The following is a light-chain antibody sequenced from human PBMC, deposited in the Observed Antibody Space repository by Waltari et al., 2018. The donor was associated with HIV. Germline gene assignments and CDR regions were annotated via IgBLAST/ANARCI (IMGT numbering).Light chain of an antibody. V-gene: IGLV8-61*01. J-gene: IGLJ3*02. CDR3: VLYMGSGIGV. Sequence: VVTQEPSFSVSPGGTVTLTCGLISGSVSPSYYPRWYQQTPGQAPRTLIYSTNTRSSGVPDRFSGSILGNKAALTITGAQADDESDYYCVLYMGSGIGVFGGGTKLTVL. CDR1: SGSVSPSYY. CDR2: STN.